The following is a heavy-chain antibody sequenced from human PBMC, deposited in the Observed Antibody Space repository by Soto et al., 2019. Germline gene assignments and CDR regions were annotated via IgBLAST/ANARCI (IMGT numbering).Heavy chain of an antibody. CDR3: ANSPASTLTYYYYGMDV. V-gene: IGHV3-23*01. CDR2: ISGSGGST. D-gene: IGHD4-17*01. J-gene: IGHJ6*02. CDR1: GFTFSSYA. Sequence: GGSLRLSCAASGFTFSSYAMSWVRQAPGKGLEWVSAISGSGGSTYYADSVKGRFTISRDNTKNTLYLQMNSLRAEDTAVYYCANSPASTLTYYYYGMDVWGQGTTVTVSS.